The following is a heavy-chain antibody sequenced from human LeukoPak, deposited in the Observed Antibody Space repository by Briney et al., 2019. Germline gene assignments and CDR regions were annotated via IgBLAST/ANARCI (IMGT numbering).Heavy chain of an antibody. V-gene: IGHV3-49*04. CDR1: GFTFSSYE. J-gene: IGHJ6*03. CDR2: IRSKAYGGTT. Sequence: GGSLRLSCAASGFTFSSYEMNWVRQAPGKGLEWVGFIRSKAYGGTTEYAASVKGRFTISRDDSKSIDYLQMNSLKTEDTAVYYCTRDRTVTFAYYYYMDVWGKGTTVTVSS. D-gene: IGHD4-11*01. CDR3: TRDRTVTFAYYYYMDV.